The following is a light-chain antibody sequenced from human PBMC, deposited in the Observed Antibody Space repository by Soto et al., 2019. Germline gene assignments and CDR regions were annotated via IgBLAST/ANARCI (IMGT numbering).Light chain of an antibody. Sequence: DIQMTQSPSSLSASGGHRVTSTCRASQSISNYLSWYQQKPGKAPKLLINVASTLQSGVPSRFSGSGSGTDFTLAISSLQPEDFATYYCQQSSSTPQTFGGGTRVEIK. V-gene: IGKV1-39*01. CDR1: QSISNY. CDR2: VAS. J-gene: IGKJ4*01. CDR3: QQSSSTPQT.